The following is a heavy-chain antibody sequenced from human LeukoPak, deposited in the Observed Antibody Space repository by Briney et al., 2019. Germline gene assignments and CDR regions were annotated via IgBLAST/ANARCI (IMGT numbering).Heavy chain of an antibody. CDR1: GFTFSTYA. D-gene: IGHD3-16*02. CDR2: ISASGGST. V-gene: IGHV3-23*01. J-gene: IGHJ4*02. Sequence: PGGSLRLSCAASGFTFSTYAMTWVRQPPGKGLEWVSGISASGGSTYYADSVKGRFTISRDNSKNTLYLQMNSLGAEDTAVYYCAAVRLGELSTIDSWGQGTLVTVSS. CDR3: AAVRLGELSTIDS.